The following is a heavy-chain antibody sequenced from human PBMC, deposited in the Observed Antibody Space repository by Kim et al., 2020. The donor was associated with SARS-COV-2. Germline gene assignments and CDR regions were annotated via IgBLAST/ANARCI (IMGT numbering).Heavy chain of an antibody. V-gene: IGHV4-38-2*02. CDR1: GYSISSGYY. Sequence: SETLSLTCTVSGYSISSGYYWGWIRQPPGKVLEWIGTIFHSGSTYYNPSLKSRVTISVDTSKNQFSLKLNSVTAADTAVYYCARDQGVAQKGGTGYWGQGTLVTVSS. J-gene: IGHJ4*02. CDR2: IFHSGST. D-gene: IGHD3-3*01. CDR3: ARDQGVAQKGGTGY.